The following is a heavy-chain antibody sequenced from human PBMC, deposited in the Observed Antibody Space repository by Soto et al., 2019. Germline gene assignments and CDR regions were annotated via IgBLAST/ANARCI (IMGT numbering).Heavy chain of an antibody. CDR3: ARDVSYSGYPRAFDY. CDR2: IIPTFGTA. Sequence: SVKVSCKASGGTFSSYAISWVRQAPGQGLEWMGGIIPTFGTANYAQKFQGRVTITADESTSTAYMELSSLRSEDTAVYYCARDVSYSGYPRAFDYWGQGTLVTVSS. V-gene: IGHV1-69*13. CDR1: GGTFSSYA. D-gene: IGHD5-12*01. J-gene: IGHJ4*02.